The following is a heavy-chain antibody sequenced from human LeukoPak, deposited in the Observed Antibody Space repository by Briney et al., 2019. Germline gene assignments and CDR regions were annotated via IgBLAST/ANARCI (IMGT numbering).Heavy chain of an antibody. D-gene: IGHD3-3*01. CDR1: GYTFTSYD. J-gene: IGHJ5*02. Sequence: ASVKVSCKASGYTFTSYDINWVRQATGQGLEWMGWMNPNSGNTGYAQKFQGRVTITRNTSISTAYMELSSLRSEDTAVYYRARAYYDFWSGPNWFDPWGQGTLVTVSS. CDR2: MNPNSGNT. CDR3: ARAYYDFWSGPNWFDP. V-gene: IGHV1-8*03.